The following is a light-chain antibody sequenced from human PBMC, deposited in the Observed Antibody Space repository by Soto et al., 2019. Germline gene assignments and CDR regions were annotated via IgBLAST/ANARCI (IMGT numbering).Light chain of an antibody. CDR3: QQRSDWPPLT. CDR2: DAS. Sequence: EIVLTQSPATLSLSPGERATLSCRASQRISSYLAWYQQKPGQAPRLLIYDASNRATGIPARFSGSGSGTAFTPPISSLEPEDFAVYYCQQRSDWPPLTFGGGTKVEIK. CDR1: QRISSY. V-gene: IGKV3-11*01. J-gene: IGKJ4*01.